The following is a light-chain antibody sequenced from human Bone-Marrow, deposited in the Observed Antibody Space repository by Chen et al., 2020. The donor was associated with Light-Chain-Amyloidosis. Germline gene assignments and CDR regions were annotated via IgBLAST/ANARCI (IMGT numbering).Light chain of an antibody. CDR3: QVWDRSSDRPV. Sequence: SYVLTQPSSLSVAPGQTDTIACGGNNIGSTSVHWYQQTPGQAPLLVVYDDSDRPSGMPERLSGSNSGNTATLTISRVEAGDEADYYCQVWDRSSDRPVFGGGTKLTVL. CDR1: NIGSTS. V-gene: IGLV3-21*02. CDR2: DDS. J-gene: IGLJ3*02.